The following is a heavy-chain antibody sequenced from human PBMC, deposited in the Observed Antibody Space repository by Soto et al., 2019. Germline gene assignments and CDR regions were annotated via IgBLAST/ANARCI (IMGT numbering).Heavy chain of an antibody. V-gene: IGHV3-23*01. CDR1: GFTFSSYA. CDR3: AKSSLSGWYGHNWFDP. Sequence: LRLSCAASGFTFSSYAMSWVRQAPGKGLEWVSAISGSGGSTYYADSVKGRFTISRDNPKSTLYLQMNSLRAEDTAVYYCAKSSLSGWYGHNWFDPWGQGTLVTVSS. CDR2: ISGSGGST. D-gene: IGHD6-19*01. J-gene: IGHJ5*02.